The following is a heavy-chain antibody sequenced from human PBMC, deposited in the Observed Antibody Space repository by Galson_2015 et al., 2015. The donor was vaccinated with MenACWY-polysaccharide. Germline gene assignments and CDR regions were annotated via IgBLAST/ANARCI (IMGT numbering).Heavy chain of an antibody. J-gene: IGHJ4*02. Sequence: SLRLSCAASGFTVSSNYMNWVRQAPGKGPEWVSVIYSSDTTYYADSVKGRFTISRDNSQNTLYLEMNSLRVEDTAVYYCARGLGSSSSKRGLDYWGQGTLVIVSS. V-gene: IGHV3-53*01. CDR1: GFTVSSNY. CDR2: IYSSDTT. CDR3: ARGLGSSSSKRGLDY. D-gene: IGHD6-6*01.